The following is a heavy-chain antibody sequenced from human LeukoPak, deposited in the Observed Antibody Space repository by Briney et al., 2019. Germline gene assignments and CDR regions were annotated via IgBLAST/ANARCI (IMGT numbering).Heavy chain of an antibody. CDR1: GFTFSSYS. Sequence: PGGSLRLSCAASGFTFSSYSMNWVRQAPGKGLEWVSSISSSSSYIYYADSVKGRFTISRDNAKNSLYLQMNSLRAEGTAVYYCARVGTGYYYGMDVWGQGTTVTVSS. CDR3: ARVGTGYYYGMDV. D-gene: IGHD3-10*01. J-gene: IGHJ6*02. CDR2: ISSSSSYI. V-gene: IGHV3-21*01.